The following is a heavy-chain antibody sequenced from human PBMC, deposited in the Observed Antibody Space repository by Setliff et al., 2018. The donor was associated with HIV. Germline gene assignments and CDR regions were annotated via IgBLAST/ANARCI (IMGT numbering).Heavy chain of an antibody. Sequence: NPSETLSLTCSVSGVSISSYYWSWIQHSPGKGLEWIGIIFPGGATNYNPSLTSRVTISVDTSKNHLFLKLTSVTTADTAVYFCAKSSPSIGYITDCWGQGAPVTVSS. V-gene: IGHV4-59*01. CDR1: GVSISSYY. J-gene: IGHJ4*02. CDR2: IFPGGAT. CDR3: AKSSPSIGYITDC. D-gene: IGHD5-12*01.